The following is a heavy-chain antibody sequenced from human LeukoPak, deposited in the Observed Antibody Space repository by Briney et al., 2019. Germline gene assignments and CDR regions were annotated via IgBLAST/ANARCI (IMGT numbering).Heavy chain of an antibody. D-gene: IGHD1-26*01. J-gene: IGHJ4*02. V-gene: IGHV4-39*01. CDR1: GGSISSSSYY. Sequence: SSETLSLTCTVSGGSISSSSYYWGWIRQPPGKGLEWIGSIYSSGSTYYNASLQSRVTISIDTSKNQFSLRLSSVTAADTAMYYCVKSGGYGLIDYWGQGTRVTVSS. CDR3: VKSGGYGLIDY. CDR2: IYSSGST.